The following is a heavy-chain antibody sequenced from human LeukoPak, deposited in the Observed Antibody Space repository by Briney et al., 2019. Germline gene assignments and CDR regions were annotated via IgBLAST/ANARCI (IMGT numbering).Heavy chain of an antibody. V-gene: IGHV3-23*01. Sequence: GGSLRLSCAASGFTFSSYAMSWVRQAPGKGLEWVSAISGSGGSTYQADSMKGRFTISRDNSKNTLYLQMNSLRAEDTAVYYCARDSGSYYNLGAFDIWGQGTMVTVSS. CDR1: GFTFSSYA. J-gene: IGHJ3*02. D-gene: IGHD3-10*01. CDR2: ISGSGGST. CDR3: ARDSGSYYNLGAFDI.